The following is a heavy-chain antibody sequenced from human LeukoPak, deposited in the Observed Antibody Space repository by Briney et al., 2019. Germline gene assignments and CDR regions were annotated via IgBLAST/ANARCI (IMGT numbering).Heavy chain of an antibody. Sequence: GGSLRLSCEGSAFIFSGHWMNWVRQTPGKGLEWVSAISGSGGSTYYADSVKGRFTISRDNSKNTLYLQMNSLRAEDTAVYYCATLYRDYWGQGTLVTVSS. V-gene: IGHV3-23*01. CDR1: AFIFSGHW. D-gene: IGHD3-16*01. CDR2: ISGSGGST. J-gene: IGHJ4*02. CDR3: ATLYRDY.